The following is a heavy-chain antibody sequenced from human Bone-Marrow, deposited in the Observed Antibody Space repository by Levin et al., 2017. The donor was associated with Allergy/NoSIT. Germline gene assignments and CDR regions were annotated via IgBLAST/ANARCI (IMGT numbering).Heavy chain of an antibody. D-gene: IGHD3-16*02. V-gene: IGHV3-74*01. Sequence: PGGSLRLSCAASGFTFSSYWMHWVRQAPGKGLVWVSRINSDGSSTSYADSVKGRFTISRDNAKNTLYLQMNSLRAEDTAVYYCARAITFGGVIVLDGGHAFDIWGQGTMVTVSS. J-gene: IGHJ3*02. CDR3: ARAITFGGVIVLDGGHAFDI. CDR2: INSDGSST. CDR1: GFTFSSYW.